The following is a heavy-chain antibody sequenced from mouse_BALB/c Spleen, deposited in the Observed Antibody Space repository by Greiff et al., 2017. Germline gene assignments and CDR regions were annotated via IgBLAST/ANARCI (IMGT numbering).Heavy chain of an antibody. J-gene: IGHJ4*01. CDR1: GYSITSDYA. D-gene: IGHD4-1*01. CDR2: ISYSGST. CDR3: ARRSLTGPYAMDY. V-gene: IGHV3-2*02. Sequence: EVKLMESGPGLVKPSQSLSLTCTVTGYSITSDYAWNWIRQFPGNKLEWMGYISYSGSTSYNPSLKSRISITRDTSKNQFFLQLNSVTTEDTATYYCARRSLTGPYAMDYWGQGTSVTVSS.